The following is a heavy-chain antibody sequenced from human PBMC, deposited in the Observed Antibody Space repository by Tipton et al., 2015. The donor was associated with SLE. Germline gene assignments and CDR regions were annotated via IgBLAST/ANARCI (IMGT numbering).Heavy chain of an antibody. D-gene: IGHD3-16*01. CDR2: IYYDGNT. J-gene: IGHJ4*02. CDR1: GASIGSSSSS. Sequence: TLSLTCIVSGASIGSSSSSWAWIRQSPNKGLEWIGNIYYDGNTYYNPSLKSRATISADTSKNVFSLRLSSVTAADTAVYYCARGIMGDHDYWGQGTLVTVSS. CDR3: ARGIMGDHDY. V-gene: IGHV4-39*02.